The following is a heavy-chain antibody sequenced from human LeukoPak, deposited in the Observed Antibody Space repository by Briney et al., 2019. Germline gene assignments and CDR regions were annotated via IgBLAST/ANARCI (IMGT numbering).Heavy chain of an antibody. D-gene: IGHD3-22*01. CDR3: ARTDSSGYYWDY. J-gene: IGHJ4*02. CDR2: IYYSGST. CDR1: GGSISSSSYY. Sequence: SETLSLTCTVSGGSISSSSYYWGWIRQPPGKGLEWIGSIYYSGSTYYNPSLKSRVTISVDTSKNQFSLKLSSVTAADTAVYYCARTDSSGYYWDYWGQGTLVTVSS. V-gene: IGHV4-39*01.